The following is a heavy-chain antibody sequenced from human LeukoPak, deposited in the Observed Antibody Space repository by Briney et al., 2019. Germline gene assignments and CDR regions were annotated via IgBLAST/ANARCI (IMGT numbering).Heavy chain of an antibody. D-gene: IGHD3-22*01. Sequence: SEALSLTCAVYGGSFSGYYWSWIRQPPGKGLEWIGEINHSGSTNYNPSLKSRVTISVDTSKNQFSLKLSSVTAADTAVYYCARAWYYYDSSGYYPFDYWGQGTLVTVSS. V-gene: IGHV4-34*01. CDR1: GGSFSGYY. J-gene: IGHJ4*02. CDR2: INHSGST. CDR3: ARAWYYYDSSGYYPFDY.